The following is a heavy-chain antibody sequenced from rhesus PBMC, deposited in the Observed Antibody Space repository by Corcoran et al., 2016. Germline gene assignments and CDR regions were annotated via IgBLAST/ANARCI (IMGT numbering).Heavy chain of an antibody. CDR1: GYSISSGSG. V-gene: IGHV4-127*01. J-gene: IGHJ4*01. CDR3: ARDLGGSLSHSLDY. Sequence: QVQLQESGPGLVKPSETLSLTCAVSGYSISSGSGWSWLRPPPGKGLEWFGYISGGGTGSYGPSFEGRVTISIDTSETQYSLKLSSVTAADTAVYYCARDLGGSLSHSLDYWGQGGLITVSS. CDR2: ISGGGTG. D-gene: IGHD3S6*01.